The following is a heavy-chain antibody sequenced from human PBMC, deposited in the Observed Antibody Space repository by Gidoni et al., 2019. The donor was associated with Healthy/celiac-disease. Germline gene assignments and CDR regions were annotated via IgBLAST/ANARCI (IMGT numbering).Heavy chain of an antibody. CDR3: AKDGLGSTFDYVGYFDY. D-gene: IGHD4-17*01. Sequence: EVQLVASGGGLVQPGRSLRLSCAAAGFTFDDYAMHWVRQAPGKGLAWVSGISWNSGSIGYADSVKGRFTISRDNAKNSLYLQMNSLRAEDTALYYCAKDGLGSTFDYVGYFDYWGQGTLVTVSS. J-gene: IGHJ4*02. CDR2: ISWNSGSI. CDR1: GFTFDDYA. V-gene: IGHV3-9*01.